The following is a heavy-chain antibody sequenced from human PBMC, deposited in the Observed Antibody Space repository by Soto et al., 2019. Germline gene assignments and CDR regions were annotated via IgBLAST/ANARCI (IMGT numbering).Heavy chain of an antibody. J-gene: IGHJ4*02. CDR3: AGRDDCTGGACWMNYFDS. D-gene: IGHD2-8*02. CDR2: VSHSGTT. V-gene: IGHV4-4*02. Sequence: SETLSLTCSVSGDISDRNWWSWVRQPPGRGLEWIGEVSHSGTTNYNPSLNNRVAVSLDKSKNQFSLKVTSGTAADTAFYYCAGRDDCTGGACWMNYFDSWGQGILVTVSS. CDR1: GDISDRNW.